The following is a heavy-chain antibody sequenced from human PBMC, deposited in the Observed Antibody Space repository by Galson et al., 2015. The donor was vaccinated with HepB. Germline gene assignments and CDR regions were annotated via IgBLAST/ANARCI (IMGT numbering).Heavy chain of an antibody. CDR3: ARDPAGPHAFDI. Sequence: SLRLSCAASGFIFSSYGMHWVRQAPGKGLEWVAVIWYDGSNKYYADSVKGRFTISRDKSRNTLYLQMNSLRAEDTALYYCARDPAGPHAFDIWGQGTMVTVSS. D-gene: IGHD6-19*01. V-gene: IGHV3-33*08. CDR2: IWYDGSNK. J-gene: IGHJ3*02. CDR1: GFIFSSYG.